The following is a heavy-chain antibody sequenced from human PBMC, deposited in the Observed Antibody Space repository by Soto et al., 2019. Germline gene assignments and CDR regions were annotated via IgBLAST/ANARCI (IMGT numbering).Heavy chain of an antibody. CDR3: ASGRITSDYYYGMDV. CDR2: IYHSGST. CDR1: GGSISSGGYS. D-gene: IGHD1-26*01. V-gene: IGHV4-30-2*01. J-gene: IGHJ6*02. Sequence: SETLSLTCAVSGGSISSGGYSWSWIRQPPGKGLEWIGYIYHSGSTYYNPSLKSRVTISVDRSKNQFSPKLSSVTAADTAVYYCASGRITSDYYYGMDVWGQGTTVTVSS.